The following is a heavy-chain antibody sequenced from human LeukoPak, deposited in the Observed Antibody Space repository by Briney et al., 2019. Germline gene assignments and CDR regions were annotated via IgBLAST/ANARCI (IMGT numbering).Heavy chain of an antibody. CDR1: GFTFSDYY. CDR3: ARTPRRHNWFDP. Sequence: PGGSLRLSCAASGFTFSDYYMSWIRQAPGKGLEWVSYISSSGSTIYHADSVKGRFTISRDNAKNSLYLQMNSLRAEDTAVYYCARTPRRHNWFDPWGQGTLVTVSS. V-gene: IGHV3-11*01. J-gene: IGHJ5*02. CDR2: ISSSGSTI.